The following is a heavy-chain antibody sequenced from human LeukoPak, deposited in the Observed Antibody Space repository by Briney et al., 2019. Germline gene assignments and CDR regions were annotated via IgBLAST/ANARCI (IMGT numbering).Heavy chain of an antibody. CDR3: ARVPRGRIQLMYAFDI. Sequence: SETLSLTCAVSGGSISSGGYSWSWIRQPPGKGLEWIGYIYYSGSTNYNPSLKSRVTISVDTSKNQFSLKLSSVTAADTAVYYCARVPRGRIQLMYAFDIWGQGTMVTVSS. V-gene: IGHV4-61*08. J-gene: IGHJ3*02. D-gene: IGHD5-18*01. CDR2: IYYSGST. CDR1: GGSISSGGYS.